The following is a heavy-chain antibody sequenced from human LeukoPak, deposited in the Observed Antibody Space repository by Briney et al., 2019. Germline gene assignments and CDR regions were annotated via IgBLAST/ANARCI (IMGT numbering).Heavy chain of an antibody. D-gene: IGHD3-16*01. Sequence: GGSLRLSCAASGIIITSYWMSWVRQTPGKGLEWVANIKQDGSEKNYVDSVKGRFTIFRDNARTSLYLQMNSLRAEDTAVYYCASHSYGYNHWGQGTLVIVSS. J-gene: IGHJ5*02. V-gene: IGHV3-7*01. CDR3: ASHSYGYNH. CDR2: IKQDGSEK. CDR1: GIIITSYW.